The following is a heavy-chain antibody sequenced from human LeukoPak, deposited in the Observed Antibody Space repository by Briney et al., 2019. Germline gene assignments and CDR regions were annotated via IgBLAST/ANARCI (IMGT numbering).Heavy chain of an antibody. CDR3: ARDLSVAALWFDP. D-gene: IGHD2-15*01. CDR2: INPNSGGT. Sequence: ASVKVSCKASGYTFTGYYMHWVRQAPGQGLEWMGWINPNSGGTNYAQKFQGRVTMTRDTSISTAYMELSRLRSGDTAVYYCARDLSVAALWFDPWGQGTLVTVSS. CDR1: GYTFTGYY. J-gene: IGHJ5*02. V-gene: IGHV1-2*02.